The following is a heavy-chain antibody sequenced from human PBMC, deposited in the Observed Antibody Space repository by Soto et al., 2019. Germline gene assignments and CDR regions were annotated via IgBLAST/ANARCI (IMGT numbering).Heavy chain of an antibody. J-gene: IGHJ4*02. Sequence: SETLSLTCVVSGGSLSSYYWTWIRQPPGKGLEWIGYIYYNGNTFYTPSLESRVSISLDMSKNQFSLRLRSVTAADTAVYYCTREFTASTPYYFESWGQGVLVTVSS. V-gene: IGHV4-59*06. CDR3: TREFTASTPYYFES. D-gene: IGHD1-1*01. CDR2: IYYNGNT. CDR1: GGSLSSYY.